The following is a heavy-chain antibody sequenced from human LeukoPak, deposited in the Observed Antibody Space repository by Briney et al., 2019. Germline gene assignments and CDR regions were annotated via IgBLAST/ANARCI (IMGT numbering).Heavy chain of an antibody. CDR3: ARTYYDTRSLAFDY. V-gene: IGHV4-59*01. D-gene: IGHD3-22*01. CDR2: IYYSGST. Sequence: PTETLSLTCTVSGGSISSYYWSWIRQPPGKGLEWIGYIYYSGSTIYNPSLKSRVTISVDTSKNQFSLKLSSVTAADTAVYYCARTYYDTRSLAFDYWGQGTLVTVSS. CDR1: GGSISSYY. J-gene: IGHJ4*02.